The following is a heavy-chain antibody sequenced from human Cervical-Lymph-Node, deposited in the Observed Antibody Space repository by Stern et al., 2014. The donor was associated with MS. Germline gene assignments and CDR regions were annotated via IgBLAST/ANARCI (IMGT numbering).Heavy chain of an antibody. Sequence: VQLVESGAEVKKPGSSVKVSCNVSGDTFSSYILNWVRQAPGQGLECMDGIIPIFATTTYSQRFQGKVTITADGSTSTSYLEVSSLTSEDTAVYYCAREGIPGAGGTFDNWGQGTLVIVSS. J-gene: IGHJ4*02. CDR1: GDTFSSYI. D-gene: IGHD1-26*01. CDR2: IIPIFATT. V-gene: IGHV1-69*01. CDR3: AREGIPGAGGTFDN.